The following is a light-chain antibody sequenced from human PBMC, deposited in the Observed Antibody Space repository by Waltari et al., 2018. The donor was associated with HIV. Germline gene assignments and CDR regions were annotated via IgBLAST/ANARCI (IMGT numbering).Light chain of an antibody. CDR1: QGINTY. V-gene: IGKV1-27*01. CDR3: QKYNSAPPA. CDR2: AAS. Sequence: DIQMTQSPSSLSASVGDRVTITCRASQGINTYLAWYQKKPGKVTKLLIYAASTLQSGVPSRFSGSGSGTDFTLTISSLQPEDVATYYCQKYNSAPPAFGQGTKVEIK. J-gene: IGKJ1*01.